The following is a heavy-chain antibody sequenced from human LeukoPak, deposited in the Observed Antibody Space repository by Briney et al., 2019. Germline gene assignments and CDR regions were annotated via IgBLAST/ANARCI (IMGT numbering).Heavy chain of an antibody. V-gene: IGHV3-43*01. CDR2: ISWDGVST. D-gene: IGHD3-22*01. CDR1: GFTFDHYT. CDR3: AKDVKGSNAYYYADH. Sequence: GGSLRLSCAASGFTFDHYTMHWVRQAPGKGLEWVSLISWDGVSTYYAGSVKGRFTISRDNRKNSVSLQMSSLRTEDTALYYCAKDVKGSNAYYYADHWGQGTLVTVSS. J-gene: IGHJ4*02.